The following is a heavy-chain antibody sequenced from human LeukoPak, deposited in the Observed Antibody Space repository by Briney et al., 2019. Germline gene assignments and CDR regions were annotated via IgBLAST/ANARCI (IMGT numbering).Heavy chain of an antibody. V-gene: IGHV3-53*01. D-gene: IGHD6-19*01. CDR2: MYAGGTT. CDR3: ARGSGSGWPLDR. Sequence: GGSLRLSCAASGVIVSRNFMSWVRQAPGKGLQWVALMYAGGTTDYSDSVRGRFHISRDSSNNTLSLQINSLRAEDTAVYYGARGSGSGWPLDRWGRGALVSVSS. CDR1: GVIVSRNF. J-gene: IGHJ5*02.